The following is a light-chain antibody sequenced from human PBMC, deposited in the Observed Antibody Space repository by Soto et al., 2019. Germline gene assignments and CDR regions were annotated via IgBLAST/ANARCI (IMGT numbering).Light chain of an antibody. CDR3: QQYNRYWT. CDR2: TAS. CDR1: QDINNY. J-gene: IGKJ1*01. V-gene: IGKV1-9*01. Sequence: DIPLTQSPSFLSASVGDRVTITCRASQDINNYLAWYQQRPGKAPKLLIYTASTLQSGVPSRFSGSGSGTEFTLTISSLQPEDFATYYCQQYNRYWTFGQGTKVEIK.